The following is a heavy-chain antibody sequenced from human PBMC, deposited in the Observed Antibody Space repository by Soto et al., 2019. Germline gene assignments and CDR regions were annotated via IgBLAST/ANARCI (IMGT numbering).Heavy chain of an antibody. CDR3: ARDMTMFTVPYFDY. CDR2: IIPISGTA. CDR1: GGSSKNYA. V-gene: IGHV1-69*06. J-gene: IGHJ4*02. D-gene: IGHD3-10*02. Sequence: QVQLVQSGAEVKKPGSSVKVSCKASGGSSKNYAISWVRQAPGQGLEWMGGIIPISGTADYAQKFQGRLTITADKSTNTAYMELSSLRSEDTAVYYCARDMTMFTVPYFDYWGQGTLVTVSS.